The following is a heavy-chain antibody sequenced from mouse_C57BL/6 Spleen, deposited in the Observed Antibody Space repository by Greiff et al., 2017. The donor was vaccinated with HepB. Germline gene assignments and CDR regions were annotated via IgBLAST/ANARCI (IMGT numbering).Heavy chain of an antibody. Sequence: VKLQESGAELVRPGTSVKMSCKASGYTFTNYWIGWAKQRPGHGLEWIGDIYPGGGYTNYNEKFKGKATLTADKSSSTAYMQFSSLTSEDSAIYYCARVVLGRTYFDYWGQGTTLTVSS. J-gene: IGHJ2*01. CDR3: ARVVLGRTYFDY. CDR2: IYPGGGYT. CDR1: GYTFTNYW. V-gene: IGHV1-63*01. D-gene: IGHD4-1*01.